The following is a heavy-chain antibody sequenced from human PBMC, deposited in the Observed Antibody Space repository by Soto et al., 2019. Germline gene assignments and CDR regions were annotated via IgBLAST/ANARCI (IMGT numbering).Heavy chain of an antibody. CDR3: ARDGLPFALDI. CDR1: GFTFSSYW. CDR2: IKQDGSEK. Sequence: LRLSCAASGFTFSSYWMSWVRQAPGKGLEWVANIKQDGSEKYYVDSVEGRFTISRDNAKNSLYLQMNSLRAEDTAVYYCARDGLPFALDIWGQGTMVTVSS. D-gene: IGHD3-16*01. V-gene: IGHV3-7*03. J-gene: IGHJ3*02.